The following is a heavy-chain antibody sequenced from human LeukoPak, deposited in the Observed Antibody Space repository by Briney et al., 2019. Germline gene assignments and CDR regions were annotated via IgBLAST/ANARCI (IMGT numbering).Heavy chain of an antibody. D-gene: IGHD5-24*01. J-gene: IGHJ4*02. Sequence: SETLSLTCTVSGGSISSYYWTWIRQPPGKGLEWIGDIHYTGSTNYNPSLMSRVTISVDTSKTQFSLKLTSVTAADTAVYYCARTSWLQSSFYFDYWGQGTLVTVSS. CDR2: IHYTGST. CDR1: GGSISSYY. CDR3: ARTSWLQSSFYFDY. V-gene: IGHV4-59*08.